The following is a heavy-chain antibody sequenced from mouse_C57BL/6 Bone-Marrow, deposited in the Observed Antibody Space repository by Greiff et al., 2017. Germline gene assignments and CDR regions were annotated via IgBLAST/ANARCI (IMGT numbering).Heavy chain of an antibody. J-gene: IGHJ3*01. V-gene: IGHV1-4*01. D-gene: IGHD3-2*02. CDR2: INPSSGYT. Sequence: QVQLQQSGAELARPGASVKMSCKASGYTFTSYTMHWVKQRPGQGLEWIGYINPSSGYTKYNQKFKDKATLTADKPSSTAYMQLSSLTSEDSAVYYCARYPRAAQATDWFAYWGQGTLVTVSA. CDR3: ARYPRAAQATDWFAY. CDR1: GYTFTSYT.